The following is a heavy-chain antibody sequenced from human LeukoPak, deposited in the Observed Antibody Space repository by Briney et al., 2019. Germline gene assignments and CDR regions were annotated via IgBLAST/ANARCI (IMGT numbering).Heavy chain of an antibody. D-gene: IGHD1-26*01. Sequence: GGSLRLSCAASGFTFSSYSMNWVRQAPGKGLEWVSSISSSSSYIYYADSVKGRFTISRDNSKNTLYLQMNSLRAEDTAVYYCAKKYSTGLDPWGQGTLVTVSS. J-gene: IGHJ5*02. CDR2: ISSSSSYI. CDR1: GFTFSSYS. CDR3: AKKYSTGLDP. V-gene: IGHV3-21*04.